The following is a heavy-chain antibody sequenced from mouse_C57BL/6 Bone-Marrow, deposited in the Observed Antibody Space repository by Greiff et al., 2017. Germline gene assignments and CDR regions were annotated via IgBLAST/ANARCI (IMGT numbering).Heavy chain of an antibody. CDR2: ISSDGSYT. J-gene: IGHJ2*01. D-gene: IGHD4-1*01. V-gene: IGHV5-6*01. CDR3: ARQNCYYVDY. CDR1: GFTFSSYG. Sequence: EVQGVESGGDLVKPGGSLKLSCAASGFTFSSYGMSWVRQTPAKRLEWVATISSDGSYTYSPASVKGRFTITRDNAKNNLYLQMSSLKSEDTAMDYCARQNCYYVDYWGQGTTLTVSS.